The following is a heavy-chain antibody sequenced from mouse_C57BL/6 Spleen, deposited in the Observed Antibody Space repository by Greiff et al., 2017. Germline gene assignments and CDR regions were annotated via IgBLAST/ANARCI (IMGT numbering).Heavy chain of an antibody. V-gene: IGHV1-55*01. D-gene: IGHD1-1*01. CDR1: GYTFTSYW. Sequence: VQLQQPGAELVKPGASVKMSCKASGYTFTSYWITWVKQRPGQGLEWIGDIYPGSGSTNYNEKFKSKATLTVDTSSSTAYMQLSSLTSEDSAVYYCARDYYGRRGYFDYWGQGTTLTVSS. J-gene: IGHJ2*01. CDR2: IYPGSGST. CDR3: ARDYYGRRGYFDY.